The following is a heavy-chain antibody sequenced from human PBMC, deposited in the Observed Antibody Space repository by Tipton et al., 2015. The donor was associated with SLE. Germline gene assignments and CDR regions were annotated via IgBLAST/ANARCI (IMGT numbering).Heavy chain of an antibody. V-gene: IGHV4-59*08. CDR2: IYSSGST. J-gene: IGHJ4*02. D-gene: IGHD3-16*01. CDR3: VRGGPGRTDY. CDR1: GDSISNYY. Sequence: TLSLTCTVSGDSISNYYWNWIRQPPAKGLEWIGYIYSSGSTSYNPSLKSRLTMSIDTSKNQFSLKMRSVTAADTAVYYCVRGGPGRTDYWGQGTLVTVSS.